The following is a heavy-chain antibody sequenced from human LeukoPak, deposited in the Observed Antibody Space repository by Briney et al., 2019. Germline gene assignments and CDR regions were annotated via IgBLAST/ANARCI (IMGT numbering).Heavy chain of an antibody. D-gene: IGHD3-22*01. V-gene: IGHV3-23*01. CDR3: AKDLSYYDSSGYSH. Sequence: GGSLGLSCAASGFTFSSYAMSWVRQAPGKGLEWVSAISGSGGSTYYADSVKGRFTISRDNSKNTLYLQMNSLRAEDTAVYYCAKDLSYYDSSGYSHWGQGTLVTVSS. J-gene: IGHJ4*02. CDR2: ISGSGGST. CDR1: GFTFSSYA.